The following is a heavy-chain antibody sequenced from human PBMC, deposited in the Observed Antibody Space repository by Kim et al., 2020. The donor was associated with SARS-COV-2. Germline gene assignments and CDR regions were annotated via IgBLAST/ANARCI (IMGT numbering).Heavy chain of an antibody. CDR3: AKDKNVDTAMAAGY. Sequence: GGSLRLSCAASGFTFSSYGMHWVRQSPGKGLEWVAVISYDGSNKYYADSVKGRFTISRDNSKNTLYLQMNSLRAEDTAGYYCAKDKNVDTAMAAGYWGQG. CDR2: ISYDGSNK. CDR1: GFTFSSYG. V-gene: IGHV3-30*18. J-gene: IGHJ4*02. D-gene: IGHD5-18*01.